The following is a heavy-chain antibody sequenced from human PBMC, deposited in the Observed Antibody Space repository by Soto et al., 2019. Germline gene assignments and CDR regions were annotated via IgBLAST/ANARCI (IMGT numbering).Heavy chain of an antibody. J-gene: IGHJ6*02. CDR2: IYYSGNT. V-gene: IGHV4-39*07. CDR1: GGSISSSSYY. D-gene: IGHD6-13*01. Sequence: PSETLSLTCTVSGGSISSSSYYWGWIRQPPGKGLEWIGSIYYSGNTYYNPSLKSRVTISVDTAKNQFSLKLSSVTAADTAVYYCARDSTIAAADYYYGMDVWGQGTTVT. CDR3: ARDSTIAAADYYYGMDV.